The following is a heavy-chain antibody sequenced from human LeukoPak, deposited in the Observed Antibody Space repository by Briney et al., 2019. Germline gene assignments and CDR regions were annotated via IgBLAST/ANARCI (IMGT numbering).Heavy chain of an antibody. CDR1: GYTFTSYG. J-gene: IGHJ3*02. CDR2: ISAYNGNT. CDR3: ARASQSLAVTHAFDI. D-gene: IGHD6-19*01. Sequence: ASVKVSCKASGYTFTSYGISWVRQAPGQVLEWMGWISAYNGNTNYAQKLQGRVTMTTDTSTSTAYMELRSLRSDDTAVYYCARASQSLAVTHAFDIWGQGTMVTVSS. V-gene: IGHV1-18*01.